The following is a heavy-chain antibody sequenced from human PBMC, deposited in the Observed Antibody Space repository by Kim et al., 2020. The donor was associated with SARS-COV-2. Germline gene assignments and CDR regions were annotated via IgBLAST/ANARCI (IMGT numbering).Heavy chain of an antibody. CDR1: SGTISSSGYY. CDR2: IYYSGCT. CDR3: ARLPKTGKFDY. J-gene: IGHJ4*02. D-gene: IGHD1-1*01. Sequence: SETLSLTCTVSSGTISSSGYYWGWLRQPPGQELEWIGSIYYSGCTYYNPSLNSRVTISVHTSKDQFSLKLSSVTAADAAVYYCARLPKTGKFDYWGQGTLVTVSS. V-gene: IGHV4-39*01.